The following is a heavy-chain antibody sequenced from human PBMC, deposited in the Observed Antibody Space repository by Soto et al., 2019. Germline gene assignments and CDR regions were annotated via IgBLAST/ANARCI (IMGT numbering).Heavy chain of an antibody. Sequence: QVQLVQSGAEVTKPGASVKVSCKASGYTFTSYAMHWVRQAPEQRLEWMGWINAGNGNTKYSQKFQGRVTITRDTSASTAYMELSSLRSEDTAVYYCARDGRYCSGGSCYYFDYWGQGTLVTVSS. CDR3: ARDGRYCSGGSCYYFDY. CDR2: INAGNGNT. D-gene: IGHD2-15*01. V-gene: IGHV1-3*01. J-gene: IGHJ4*02. CDR1: GYTFTSYA.